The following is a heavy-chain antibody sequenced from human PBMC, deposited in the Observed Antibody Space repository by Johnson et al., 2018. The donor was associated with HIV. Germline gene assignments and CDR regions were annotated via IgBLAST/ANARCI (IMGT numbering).Heavy chain of an antibody. CDR2: IRSKVYGGTG. Sequence: EVQLVESGGGLVQPGRSLRLSCRGSGFTFGDFAVSWVRQAPGKGLEWVSFIRSKVYGGTGEFAASVTGRFSVSRDDSNSIAYLEMDNLKTEDTAVYYCTRYFYERSGQYDAFDIWGQGTMVIVSS. D-gene: IGHD3-22*01. CDR3: TRYFYERSGQYDAFDI. CDR1: GFTFGDFA. J-gene: IGHJ3*02. V-gene: IGHV3-49*04.